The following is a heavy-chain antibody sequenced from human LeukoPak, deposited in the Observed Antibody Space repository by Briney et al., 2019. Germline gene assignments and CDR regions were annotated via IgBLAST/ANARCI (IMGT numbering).Heavy chain of an antibody. CDR1: GGSISSSSYY. D-gene: IGHD5-18*01. V-gene: IGHV4-39*02. J-gene: IGHJ4*02. CDR2: IYYSGST. CDR3: ARDRYSYIDY. Sequence: SETLSLTCTVSGGSISSSSYYWGWIRQPPGKGLEWIGSIYYSGSTYYNPSLKSRVTISVDTSKNQFSLKLSSVTAADTAVYYCARDRYSYIDYWGQGTLVTVSS.